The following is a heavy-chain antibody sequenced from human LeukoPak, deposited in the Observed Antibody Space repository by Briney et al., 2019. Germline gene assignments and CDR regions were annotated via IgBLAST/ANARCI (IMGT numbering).Heavy chain of an antibody. CDR1: GFTFSNNR. V-gene: IGHV3-53*01. Sequence: GGSLRLSCAASGFTFSNNRMSWVRQAPGKGLEWVSVIYSDGTAYYADSVKGRFTISRDNSKSTLYLQMNSLRADDTAVYYCVRDLTWGQGALVTVSS. CDR2: IYSDGTA. J-gene: IGHJ5*02. CDR3: VRDLT.